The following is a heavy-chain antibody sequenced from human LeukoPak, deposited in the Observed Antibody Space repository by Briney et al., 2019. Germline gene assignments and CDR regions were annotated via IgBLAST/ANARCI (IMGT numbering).Heavy chain of an antibody. CDR3: ARDGGGLVGVTRCDY. D-gene: IGHD1-26*01. V-gene: IGHV3-30-3*01. Sequence: TGGSLRLSCAASGFTFSSYAMHWVRQVPGKGLEWVAVISYDGSNKYYADSVKGRFTISRDNSENTLYLQMNSLRAEDTAVYYCARDGGGLVGVTRCDYWGQGTLVTVSS. CDR2: ISYDGSNK. J-gene: IGHJ4*02. CDR1: GFTFSSYA.